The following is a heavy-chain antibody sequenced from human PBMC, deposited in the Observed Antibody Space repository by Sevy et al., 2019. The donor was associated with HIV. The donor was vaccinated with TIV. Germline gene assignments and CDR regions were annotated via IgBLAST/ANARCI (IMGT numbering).Heavy chain of an antibody. Sequence: ASVKVSCKASGYTFTGQYLHWVRQAPGHGLQWMGWINPSSGDTNYAQEFQTRVAMTRDTSISTAYMELSGLRPDDAAFYYCARDLRLRGYNYGSFDYWGQGTLVTVSS. CDR2: INPSSGDT. V-gene: IGHV1-2*02. CDR1: GYTFTGQY. J-gene: IGHJ4*02. CDR3: ARDLRLRGYNYGSFDY. D-gene: IGHD5-18*01.